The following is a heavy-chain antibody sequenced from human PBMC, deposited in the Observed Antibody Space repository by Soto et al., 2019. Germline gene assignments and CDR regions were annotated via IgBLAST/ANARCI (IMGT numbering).Heavy chain of an antibody. D-gene: IGHD3-16*01. V-gene: IGHV3-30-3*01. CDR2: TSYDGSNK. Sequence: QVQLVESGGGVVQPGRSLRLSCAASGFAFSNYAMHWVRQAPGKGLEWVAVTSYDGSNKYYADSVQGRFTISRDNSRNMLYLQTNSLRDEDTAVYYCARDGADWGQGTLVTVSS. CDR1: GFAFSNYA. J-gene: IGHJ4*02. CDR3: ARDGAD.